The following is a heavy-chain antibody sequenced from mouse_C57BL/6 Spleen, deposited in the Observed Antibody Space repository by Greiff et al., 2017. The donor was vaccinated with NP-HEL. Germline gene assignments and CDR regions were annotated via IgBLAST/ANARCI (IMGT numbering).Heavy chain of an antibody. D-gene: IGHD1-1*01. CDR3: ARDYYGRSNGYFDV. J-gene: IGHJ1*03. Sequence: DVKLQESGPGLVKPSQSLSLTCSVTGYSITSGYYWNWIRQFPGNKLEWMGYISYDGSNNYNPSLKNRISITRDTSKNQFFLTLNSVTTEDTATYYCARDYYGRSNGYFDVWGTGTTVTVSS. V-gene: IGHV3-6*01. CDR1: GYSITSGYY. CDR2: ISYDGSN.